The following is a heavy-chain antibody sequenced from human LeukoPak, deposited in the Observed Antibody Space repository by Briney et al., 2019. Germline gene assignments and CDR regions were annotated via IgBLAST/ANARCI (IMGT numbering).Heavy chain of an antibody. V-gene: IGHV3-43D*03. Sequence: PGGSLRLSCAASGFTFDDYVMHWVRQAPGKGLEWVSLITWDGGSTYYADSVKGRFTISRDNSKNSLYLQMNSLRAEDTALYYCAKGPYYFGSGNQNYYMDVWGKGTTVTASS. D-gene: IGHD3-10*01. CDR1: GFTFDDYV. J-gene: IGHJ6*03. CDR2: ITWDGGST. CDR3: AKGPYYFGSGNQNYYMDV.